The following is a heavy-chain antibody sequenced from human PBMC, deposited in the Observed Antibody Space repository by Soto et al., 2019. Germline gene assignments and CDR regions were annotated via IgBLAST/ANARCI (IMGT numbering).Heavy chain of an antibody. V-gene: IGHV1-18*04. Sequence: ASEKVAGKASGYSFTHYKIPWVRQAPGQGLEWMGWISAYNGNTNYAQKLQGRVTMTTDTSTSTAYMELRSLRSDEPAVYYCARGGYYPPDAFDIWGQGTMVTVSS. D-gene: IGHD3-22*01. CDR1: GYSFTHYK. CDR2: ISAYNGNT. CDR3: ARGGYYPPDAFDI. J-gene: IGHJ3*02.